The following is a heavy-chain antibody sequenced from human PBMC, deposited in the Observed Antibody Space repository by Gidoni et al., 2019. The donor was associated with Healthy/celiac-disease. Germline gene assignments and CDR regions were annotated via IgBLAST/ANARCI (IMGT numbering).Heavy chain of an antibody. CDR2: IYDSGST. CDR1: GGSISSGGYY. V-gene: IGHV4-31*03. CDR3: ARESERYCSGGSCYSVWFDP. D-gene: IGHD2-15*01. J-gene: IGHJ5*02. Sequence: QVPLPESRPGLVKPSQTLSLTCTVSGGSISSGGYYWSWIRQHPGQGLAWIGDIYDSGSTYYNPSLKSRVTISVDTSKNQLSLKLSSVTAADTAVYYGARESERYCSGGSCYSVWFDPWGQGTLVTVSS.